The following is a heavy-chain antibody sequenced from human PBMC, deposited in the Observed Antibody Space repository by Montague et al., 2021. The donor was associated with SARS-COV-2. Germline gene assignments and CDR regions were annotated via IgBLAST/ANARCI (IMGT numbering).Heavy chain of an antibody. CDR2: IDQGGKT. CDR3: VRGWGSWFH. Sequence: SETLSLTCAVHTTSFSGYYRCWIRQSPGKGLEWIGEIDQGGKTNYNPTRKSRVTISADTSKSQFSLKLNSVTAADTAVYYCVRGWGSWFHWGQGTLVTVSS. CDR1: TTSFSGYY. V-gene: IGHV4-34*01. J-gene: IGHJ4*02. D-gene: IGHD3-16*01.